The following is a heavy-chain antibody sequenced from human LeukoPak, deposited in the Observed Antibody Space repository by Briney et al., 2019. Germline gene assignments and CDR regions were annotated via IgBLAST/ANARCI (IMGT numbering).Heavy chain of an antibody. CDR3: ARQSGSGWYPLRYFDY. CDR1: GGSFSGYY. Sequence: SETLSLTCAVYGGSFSGYYWGWIRQPPGKGLEWIGEINHSGSTNYNPSLKSRVTISVDTSKNQFSLKLSSVTAADTAVYYCARQSGSGWYPLRYFDYWGQGTLVTVSS. V-gene: IGHV4-34*01. J-gene: IGHJ4*03. D-gene: IGHD6-19*01. CDR2: INHSGST.